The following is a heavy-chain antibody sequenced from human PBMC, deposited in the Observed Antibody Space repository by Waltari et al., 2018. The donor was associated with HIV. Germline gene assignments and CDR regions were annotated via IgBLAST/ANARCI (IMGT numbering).Heavy chain of an antibody. Sequence: QVQLVESGGGVVQPGGSLRLPCLAFGFTFSTYAGHWVRRSPGKGLEWVAVMSYDGTGVYYADSVKGRFIISRDNSKKTLYLQMNSVKPEDTGVYHWAKVRQPVRGFSGYGLDYWGQGTLATVSS. CDR1: GFTFSTYA. CDR3: AKVRQPVRGFSGYGLDY. V-gene: IGHV3-30*04. J-gene: IGHJ4*02. D-gene: IGHD5-12*01. CDR2: MSYDGTGV.